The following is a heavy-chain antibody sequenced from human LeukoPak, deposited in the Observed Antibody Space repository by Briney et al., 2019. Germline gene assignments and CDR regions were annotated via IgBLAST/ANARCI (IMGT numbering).Heavy chain of an antibody. CDR1: GYTLTELS. CDR3: ARVPYSSSWYGLDP. CDR2: FDPEDGET. V-gene: IGHV1-24*01. D-gene: IGHD6-13*01. Sequence: ASVKVSCKVSGYTLTELSMHWVRQAPGKGLEWMGGFDPEDGETIYAQKFQGRVTITRDTSISTAYMEPSRLRSDDTAVYYCARVPYSSSWYGLDPWGQGTLVTVSS. J-gene: IGHJ5*02.